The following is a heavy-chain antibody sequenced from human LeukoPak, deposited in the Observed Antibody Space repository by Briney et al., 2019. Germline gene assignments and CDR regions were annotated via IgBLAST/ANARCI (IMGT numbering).Heavy chain of an antibody. Sequence: PSQTLSLTCTVSGGSISSGSYYWSWIRQPAGKGLEWIGRIYTSGSTNYNPSLKSRVTISVDTSKNQFSLKLSSVTAADTAVYYCARSSWGSYGGDFDYWGQGTLVTVSS. CDR3: ARSSWGSYGGDFDY. CDR2: IYTSGST. CDR1: GGSISSGSYY. J-gene: IGHJ4*02. V-gene: IGHV4-61*02. D-gene: IGHD1-26*01.